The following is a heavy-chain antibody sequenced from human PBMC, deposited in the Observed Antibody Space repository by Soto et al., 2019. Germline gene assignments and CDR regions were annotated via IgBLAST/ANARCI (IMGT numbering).Heavy chain of an antibody. CDR3: ARHSSSGYYYGGNY. CDR1: GGSISSSSYY. CDR2: IYYSGST. V-gene: IGHV4-39*01. Sequence: QLQLQESGPGLVKPSETLSLTCTVSGGSISSSSYYWGWIRQPPGKGLEWIGSIYYSGSTYYNPSLKSRVTISVDTSKNQFSLKLSSVTAADTAVYYCARHSSSGYYYGGNYWGQGTLVTVSS. J-gene: IGHJ4*02. D-gene: IGHD3-22*01.